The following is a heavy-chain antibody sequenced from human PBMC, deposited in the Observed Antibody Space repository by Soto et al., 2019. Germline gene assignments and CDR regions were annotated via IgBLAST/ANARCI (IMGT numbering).Heavy chain of an antibody. CDR3: AREPILTNAFDI. CDR2: INAGNGNT. J-gene: IGHJ3*02. CDR1: GYTFTSYA. Sequence: ASVKVSCKASGYTFTSYAMHWVRQAPGQRLEWMGWINAGNGNTKYSQKFQGRVTITRDTSASTAYMELSSLRSEDTAVYYCAREPILTNAFDIWGQGTMVTVSS. V-gene: IGHV1-3*01.